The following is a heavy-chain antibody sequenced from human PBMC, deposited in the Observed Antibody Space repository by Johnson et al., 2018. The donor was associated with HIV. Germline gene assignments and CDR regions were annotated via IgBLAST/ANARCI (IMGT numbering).Heavy chain of an antibody. V-gene: IGHV3-66*02. J-gene: IGHJ3*02. CDR3: ARVRGGTGHGAFDI. Sequence: VQLVESGGGLVQPGGSLRLSCAASGFTVSSNYMSWVRQAPGQGLEWVSVIYSGGSTYYADSVKGRFTISRDNSKNTLYLQMNSLRTEDTAVYYCARVRGGTGHGAFDIWGQGTMVTVSS. CDR2: IYSGGST. CDR1: GFTVSSNY.